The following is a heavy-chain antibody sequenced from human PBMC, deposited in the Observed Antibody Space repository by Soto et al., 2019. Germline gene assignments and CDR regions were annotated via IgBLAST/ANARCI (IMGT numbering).Heavy chain of an antibody. Sequence: QVQLVESGGGVVQPGRSLRLSCAASGFTFSSYPMHWVRQAPGKGLEWVALISYDGRKKYYADSVKGRFTISRDNSKNTLNLQMNSLRVEDTAVYYCARVMAVDRYYFDYWGQGTLVTVSS. V-gene: IGHV3-30*04. J-gene: IGHJ4*02. CDR3: ARVMAVDRYYFDY. D-gene: IGHD5-12*01. CDR2: ISYDGRKK. CDR1: GFTFSSYP.